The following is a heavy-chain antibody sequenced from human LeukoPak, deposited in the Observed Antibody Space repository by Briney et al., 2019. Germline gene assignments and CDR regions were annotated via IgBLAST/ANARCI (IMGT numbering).Heavy chain of an antibody. J-gene: IGHJ4*02. Sequence: SETLSLTCTVSGGSISSGDYCWSWIRQPPGKGLEWIGYIYHSGSTYYNPSLKSRVTISVDTSKNQFSLKLSSVTAADTAVYYCASARGYSYGLEDYWGQGTLVTVSS. V-gene: IGHV4-30-4*01. D-gene: IGHD5-18*01. CDR3: ASARGYSYGLEDY. CDR2: IYHSGST. CDR1: GGSISSGDYC.